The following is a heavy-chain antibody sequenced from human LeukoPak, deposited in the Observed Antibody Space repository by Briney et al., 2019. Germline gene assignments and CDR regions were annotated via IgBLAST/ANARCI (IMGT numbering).Heavy chain of an antibody. CDR3: ARVYSTIFGVVRNWFDP. CDR1: GFTFRSYS. CDR2: ISSSSSYI. D-gene: IGHD3-3*01. J-gene: IGHJ5*02. Sequence: GGSLGLSCAASGFTFRSYSMNWVRQAPGKGLEWVSSISSSSSYIYYADSVKGRFTISRDNAKNSLYLQMNSLRAEDTAVYYCARVYSTIFGVVRNWFDPWGQGTLVTVPS. V-gene: IGHV3-21*01.